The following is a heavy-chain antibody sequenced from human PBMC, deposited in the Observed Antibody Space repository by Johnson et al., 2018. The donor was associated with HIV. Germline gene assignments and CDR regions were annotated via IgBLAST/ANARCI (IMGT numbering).Heavy chain of an antibody. J-gene: IGHJ3*02. CDR3: ARRTVTALFDI. CDR2: ISYDGSNK. D-gene: IGHD4-17*01. Sequence: QVQLVESGGGVVQPGRSLRLSCAASGFTFSSYAMHWVRQAPGKGLEWVAVISYDGSNKYYADSVRGRFTISRDNAKNSLILQMNSLRDEDTAVYYWARRTVTALFDIWGQGTLVTVSS. V-gene: IGHV3-30-3*01. CDR1: GFTFSSYA.